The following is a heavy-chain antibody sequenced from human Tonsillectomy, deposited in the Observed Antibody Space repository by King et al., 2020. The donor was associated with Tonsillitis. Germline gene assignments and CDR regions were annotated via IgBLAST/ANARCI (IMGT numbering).Heavy chain of an antibody. Sequence: VQLVESGGGLVKPGGSLRLSCAASGVTFINAWMSWGRQAPGKGLEWVGRIISKSDGGTTDYASPVKVRFTLSRDDSKNTLYLQMNSLKTDDTAVYYCTTTYYDSSGYPYYFDNWGQGTLVTVSS. CDR3: TTTYYDSSGYPYYFDN. V-gene: IGHV3-15*01. J-gene: IGHJ4*02. CDR2: IISKSDGGTT. CDR1: GVTFINAW. D-gene: IGHD3-22*01.